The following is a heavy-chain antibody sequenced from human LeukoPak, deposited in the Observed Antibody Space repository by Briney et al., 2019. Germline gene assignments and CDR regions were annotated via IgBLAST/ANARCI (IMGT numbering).Heavy chain of an antibody. CDR3: ARSGSYRHYFDY. J-gene: IGHJ4*02. CDR2: INHSGST. Sequence: PGGSLRLSCAASGFTVSSNYMSWVRQPPGKGLEWIGEINHSGSTNYNPSLKSRVTISVDTSKNQFSLKLSSVTAADTAVYYCARSGSYRHYFDYWGQGTLVTVSS. D-gene: IGHD1-26*01. CDR1: GFTVSSNY. V-gene: IGHV4-34*01.